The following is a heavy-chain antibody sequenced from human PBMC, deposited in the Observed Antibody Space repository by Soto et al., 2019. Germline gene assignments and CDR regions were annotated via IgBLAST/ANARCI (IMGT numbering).Heavy chain of an antibody. V-gene: IGHV1-18*01. J-gene: IGHJ6*02. Sequence: QVQLVQSGAEVKKPGASVKVSCKASGYTFTSYGISWVRQTPGQGLEWRGWISAYNGNTNYEHKIQGRVTITTDTSTSTADMELRSLRTDDTAVYYCARAPHSSSWISLPSGVFYGMDVMDPGTPVTAYS. CDR3: ARAPHSSSWISLPSGVFYGMDV. D-gene: IGHD6-13*01. CDR1: GYTFTSYG. CDR2: ISAYNGNT.